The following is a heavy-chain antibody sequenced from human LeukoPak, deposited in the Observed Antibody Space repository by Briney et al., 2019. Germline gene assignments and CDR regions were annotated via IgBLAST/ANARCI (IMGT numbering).Heavy chain of an antibody. D-gene: IGHD3-10*01. CDR2: ISVDGRDL. CDR3: ARDKSAAADYYFDF. V-gene: IGHV3-30*04. Sequence: PGGSLRLSCAASGFTFSKNATHWVRQAPGKGLEWVAVISVDGRDLYHADSVKGRFTISRDNSKNTLYLQMTSLRADDTAVYYCARDKSAAADYYFDFWGQGTLVTVSS. CDR1: GFTFSKNA. J-gene: IGHJ4*02.